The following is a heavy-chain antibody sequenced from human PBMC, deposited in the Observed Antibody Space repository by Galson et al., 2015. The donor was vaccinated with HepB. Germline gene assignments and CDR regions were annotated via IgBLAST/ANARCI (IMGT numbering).Heavy chain of an antibody. Sequence: SLRLSCAASGFTFRSYAMHWVRQAPGKGLEWVAVISYDGTNKYYPDSVKGRFTISRDNSKNTLYLQMNSLRAEDTAVYYCARAVGARIAMTGPPGWFDPWGQGTLVTVSS. D-gene: IGHD6-19*01. CDR2: ISYDGTNK. CDR1: GFTFRSYA. CDR3: ARAVGARIAMTGPPGWFDP. V-gene: IGHV3-30*04. J-gene: IGHJ5*02.